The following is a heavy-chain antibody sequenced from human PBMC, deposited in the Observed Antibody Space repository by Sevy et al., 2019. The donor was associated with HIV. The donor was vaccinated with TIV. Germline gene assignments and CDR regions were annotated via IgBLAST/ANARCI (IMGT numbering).Heavy chain of an antibody. V-gene: IGHV3-23*01. Sequence: GGSLRLSCAVSEFTRSGNAMIWVRQAPGKGLEWVSGISGTADNTYYADSVKGRFAIFRDNSKSTLYLQKDSLRAEDTAVYYCARETSLGYTRPHYYYAMDVWGQGTTVTASS. CDR2: ISGTADNT. D-gene: IGHD3-16*02. CDR1: EFTRSGNA. J-gene: IGHJ6*02. CDR3: ARETSLGYTRPHYYYAMDV.